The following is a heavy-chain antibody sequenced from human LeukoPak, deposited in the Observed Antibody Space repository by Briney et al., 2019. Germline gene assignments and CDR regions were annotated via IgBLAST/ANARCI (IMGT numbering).Heavy chain of an antibody. CDR3: ARGLPATYYYDSSGSPFDY. D-gene: IGHD3-22*01. J-gene: IGHJ4*02. CDR2: IYYSGST. V-gene: IGHV4-59*01. CDR1: GGSISSYY. Sequence: PSETLSLTCTVSGGSISSYYWSWIRQPPGKGLEWLGYIYYSGSTNYNPSLKSRVTISVDTSKNQFSLKLSSVTAADTAVYYCARGLPATYYYDSSGSPFDYWGQGTLVTVSS.